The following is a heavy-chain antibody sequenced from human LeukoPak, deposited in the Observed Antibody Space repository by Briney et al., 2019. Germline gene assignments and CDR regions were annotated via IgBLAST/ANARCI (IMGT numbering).Heavy chain of an antibody. CDR3: ARDSSAWGRAGFDY. J-gene: IGHJ4*02. CDR2: MWYDGSNK. Sequence: GGSLRLSCAASGFTFSSYGMHWVRQAPGKGLEWVSFMWYDGSNKYYADSVKGRFTISRDISKNTLYLQMNSLRAEDTAVYYCARDSSAWGRAGFDYWGQGTLVTVSS. D-gene: IGHD3-16*01. V-gene: IGHV3-33*01. CDR1: GFTFSSYG.